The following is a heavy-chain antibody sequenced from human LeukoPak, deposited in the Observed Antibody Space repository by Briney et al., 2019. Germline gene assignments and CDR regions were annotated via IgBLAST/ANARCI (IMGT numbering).Heavy chain of an antibody. CDR2: INHSGST. CDR1: GGSFSGYH. V-gene: IGHV4-34*01. D-gene: IGHD3-22*01. J-gene: IGHJ3*02. Sequence: SETLPLTCAVYGGSFSGYHWSWIRQPPGKGLEWIGEINHSGSTNYNPSLKSRVTISVDTSKNQFSLKLSSVTAADTAVYYCAREADSSGYFGDAFDIWGQGTMVTVSS. CDR3: AREADSSGYFGDAFDI.